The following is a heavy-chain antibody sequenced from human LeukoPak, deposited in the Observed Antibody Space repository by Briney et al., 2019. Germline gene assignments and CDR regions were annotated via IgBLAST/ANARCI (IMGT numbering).Heavy chain of an antibody. V-gene: IGHV3-9*01. CDR2: ISWNSGSI. D-gene: IGHD3-3*01. CDR3: ARGGTYYDYWSDS. CDR1: GFTFDDYA. Sequence: GGSLRLSCAASGFTFDDYAMHWVRQAPGKGLEWVSGISWNSGSIGYADSVKGRFTISRDHSKSTLYLQMNSLRPEDTAVYYCARGGTYYDYWSDSWGQGTLVTVSS. J-gene: IGHJ5*02.